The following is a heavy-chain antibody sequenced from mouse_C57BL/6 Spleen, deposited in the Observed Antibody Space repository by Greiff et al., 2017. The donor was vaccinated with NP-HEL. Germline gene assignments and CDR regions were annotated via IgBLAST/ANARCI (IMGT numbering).Heavy chain of an antibody. CDR2: INPSNGGT. CDR3: ARITTVVDWYFDV. V-gene: IGHV1-53*01. J-gene: IGHJ1*03. Sequence: VQLQQPGTELVKPGASVKLSCKASVYTFTSYWMHWVKQRPGQGLEWIGNINPSNGGTNYNEKFKSKATLTVDKSSSTAYMQLSSLTSEDSAVYYCARITTVVDWYFDVWGTGTTVTVSS. D-gene: IGHD1-1*01. CDR1: VYTFTSYW.